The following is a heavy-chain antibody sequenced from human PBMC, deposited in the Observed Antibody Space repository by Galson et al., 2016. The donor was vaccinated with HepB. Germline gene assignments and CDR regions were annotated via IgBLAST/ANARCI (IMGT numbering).Heavy chain of an antibody. CDR3: ARDGGNYYDGSFYYPGYDAFDI. D-gene: IGHD3-22*01. CDR1: GYTFTSYY. V-gene: IGHV1-46*01. J-gene: IGHJ3*02. Sequence: SVKVSCKASGYTFTSYYMHWVRQAPGQGLEWMGIINPSGGSTSYAQKFQGRVTMTRDTSTSTVYMELSSLRSEDTAVYYCARDGGNYYDGSFYYPGYDAFDIWGQGTMVTVSS. CDR2: INPSGGST.